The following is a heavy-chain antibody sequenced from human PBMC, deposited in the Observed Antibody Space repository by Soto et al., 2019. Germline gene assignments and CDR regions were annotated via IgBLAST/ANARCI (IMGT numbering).Heavy chain of an antibody. Sequence: QVQLVQSGAEVKKPGSSVKVSRKASGGTFSSYAISWVRQAPGQGLEWMGGIIPISGTANYAQKFQGRVPITADESTSTAYMELSSLRSEDTAVYYCARSQGSSTSLEIYYYYYYGMDVWGQGTTVTVSS. J-gene: IGHJ6*02. V-gene: IGHV1-69*01. CDR2: IIPISGTA. CDR3: ARSQGSSTSLEIYYYYYYGMDV. D-gene: IGHD2-2*01. CDR1: GGTFSSYA.